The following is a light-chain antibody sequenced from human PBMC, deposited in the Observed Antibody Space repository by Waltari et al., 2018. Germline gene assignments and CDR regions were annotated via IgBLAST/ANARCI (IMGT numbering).Light chain of an antibody. J-gene: IGLJ3*02. CDR1: SGSVSPSHL. CDR3: VLHVADAIML. CDR2: NTN. Sequence: QTVVTQEQSISVSPGGTVTLTCALNSGSVSPSHLHTWCQQTPGQAPRTLIYNTNRRSSGVPDRFSGSILWNKAALTITGAQADDESHYYCVLHVADAIMLFGGGTKLTVL. V-gene: IGLV8-61*01.